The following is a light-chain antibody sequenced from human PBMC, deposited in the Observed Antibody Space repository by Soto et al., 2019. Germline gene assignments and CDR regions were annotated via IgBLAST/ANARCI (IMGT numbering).Light chain of an antibody. J-gene: IGKJ5*01. CDR2: WAS. Sequence: DIVMTQSPDSLAVSLGERATINCKSSQSIFYSSNNKNCLAWYQQKPGQPPELLLYWASTRESGVPDRFSGSGSGTDFTLTISSLQAEDVAVYYCQQYYSTPLTFGGGTRLEIK. CDR3: QQYYSTPLT. CDR1: QSIFYSSNNKNC. V-gene: IGKV4-1*01.